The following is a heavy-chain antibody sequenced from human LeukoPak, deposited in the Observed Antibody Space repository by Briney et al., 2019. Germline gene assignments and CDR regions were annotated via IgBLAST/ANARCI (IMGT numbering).Heavy chain of an antibody. CDR2: INHSGST. D-gene: IGHD6-19*01. Sequence: SETLSLTCAVYGGSFRGYYWSWIRQPPGKGLEWIGEINHSGSTNYNPSLKSRVTISVDTSKNQFSLKLSSVTAADTAVYYCAREYSSGWSGAGYWGQGTLVTVSS. CDR3: AREYSSGWSGAGY. J-gene: IGHJ4*02. CDR1: GGSFRGYY. V-gene: IGHV4-34*01.